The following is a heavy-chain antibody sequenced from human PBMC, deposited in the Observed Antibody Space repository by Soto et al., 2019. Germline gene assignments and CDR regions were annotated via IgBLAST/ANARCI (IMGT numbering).Heavy chain of an antibody. CDR2: MYHSGSS. Sequence: QVQLQESGPGLVKPSGTLSLTCDVSGDSISSSHWWSWVRQPPGKGLEWIGEMYHSGSSNYKPSLKSRVAISVDKSKNQFSLSLTSVTAADTAVYYCARVRMGRGADWYFDVWGRGTPVTVSP. V-gene: IGHV4-4*02. J-gene: IGHJ2*01. CDR3: ARVRMGRGADWYFDV. CDR1: GDSISSSHW. D-gene: IGHD3-10*01.